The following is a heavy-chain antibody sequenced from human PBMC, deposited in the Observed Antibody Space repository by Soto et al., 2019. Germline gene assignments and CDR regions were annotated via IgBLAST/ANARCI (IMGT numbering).Heavy chain of an antibody. CDR1: GGSISSGGYS. CDR2: IYHSGST. CDR3: ARDSPGYGDYVLFDY. J-gene: IGHJ4*02. V-gene: IGHV4-30-2*01. D-gene: IGHD4-17*01. Sequence: PSETLSLTCAVSGGSISSGGYSWSWIRQPPGKGLEWIGYIYHSGSTYYNPSLKSRVTISVDTSKNQFSLQLNSVTPEDTAVYYCARDSPGYGDYVLFDYWGQGTLVTVSS.